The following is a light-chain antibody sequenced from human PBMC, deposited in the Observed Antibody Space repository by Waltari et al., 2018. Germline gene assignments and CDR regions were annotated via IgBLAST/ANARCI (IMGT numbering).Light chain of an antibody. Sequence: QLVLTQSPSASASLGASVKLPCTLSSGPSSNVIAWLPQQPEKGPRYLMKVNSDGSHSKGDEIPDRFSGSSSGAERYLTISSLQSEDEADYYCQTGGHGTWVFGGGTKLTVL. V-gene: IGLV4-69*01. CDR1: SGPSSNV. J-gene: IGLJ3*02. CDR2: VNSDGSH. CDR3: QTGGHGTWV.